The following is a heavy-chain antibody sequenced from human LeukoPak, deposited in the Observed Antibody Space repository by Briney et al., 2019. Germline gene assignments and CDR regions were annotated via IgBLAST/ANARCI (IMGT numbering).Heavy chain of an antibody. J-gene: IGHJ4*02. CDR1: GGSISSGGYY. Sequence: SETLSLNCTVSGGSISSGGYYWSWIRQHPGKGLEWIGYIYYSGSTYYNPSLKSRVTISVDTSKNQFSLKLTSVTAADTAVYYCARGSGWYTNFDYWGQGTLVTVSS. CDR3: ARGSGWYTNFDY. CDR2: IYYSGST. D-gene: IGHD6-19*01. V-gene: IGHV4-31*03.